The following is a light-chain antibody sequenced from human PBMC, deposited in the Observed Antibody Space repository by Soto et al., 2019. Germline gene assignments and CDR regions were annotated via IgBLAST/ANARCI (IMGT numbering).Light chain of an antibody. J-gene: IGLJ1*01. Sequence: QAVVTQPASVSGSPGQSITISCTGTSSDVGGYNHVSWYQQHPGKAPKLMIYEVSNRPSGVSNRFSGSKSGNTASLTISGLQAEDEADYYCSSYTTSNTYVFGTGTKLTVL. V-gene: IGLV2-14*01. CDR3: SSYTTSNTYV. CDR2: EVS. CDR1: SSDVGGYNH.